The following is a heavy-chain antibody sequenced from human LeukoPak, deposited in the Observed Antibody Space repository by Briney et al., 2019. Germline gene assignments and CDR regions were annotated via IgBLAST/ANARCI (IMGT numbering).Heavy chain of an antibody. D-gene: IGHD4-11*01. CDR1: GFTFISYN. CDR3: ARGYSNSLDY. Sequence: KPGGSLRLSCAASGFTFISYNMNWVRQAPGKGLEWVSSITSSTYIYYSDSVKGRFTISRANVKNSLYLQMSSLRAEDTAVYYCARGYSNSLDYWGQGTLVTVSS. J-gene: IGHJ4*02. CDR2: ITSSTYI. V-gene: IGHV3-21*01.